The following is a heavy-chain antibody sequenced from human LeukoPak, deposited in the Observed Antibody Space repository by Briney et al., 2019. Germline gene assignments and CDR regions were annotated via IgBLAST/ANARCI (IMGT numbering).Heavy chain of an antibody. Sequence: GGSLRLSCAASGFTFSSCSMNWVRQAPGKGLEWVSSISSSSSYIYYADSVKGRFTISRDNSKNTLYLQMNSLRAEDTAVYYCARRAGAYSHPYDYWGQGTLVTVSS. D-gene: IGHD4/OR15-4a*01. V-gene: IGHV3-21*04. CDR1: GFTFSSCS. CDR3: ARRAGAYSHPYDY. CDR2: ISSSSSYI. J-gene: IGHJ4*02.